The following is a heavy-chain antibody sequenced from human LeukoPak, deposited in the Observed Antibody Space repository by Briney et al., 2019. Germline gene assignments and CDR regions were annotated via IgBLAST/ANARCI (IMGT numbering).Heavy chain of an antibody. V-gene: IGHV4-31*03. Sequence: SETLSLTCTVSGGSISSGGYYWSWIRQHPGKGLEWIGYIYYSGSTYYNPSLKSRVTISVDTSKNQFSLKLSSVTAADTAVYYCARDGGSDSYGSYYFDYWSQGTLVTVSS. CDR2: IYYSGST. D-gene: IGHD5-18*01. J-gene: IGHJ4*02. CDR3: ARDGGSDSYGSYYFDY. CDR1: GGSISSGGYY.